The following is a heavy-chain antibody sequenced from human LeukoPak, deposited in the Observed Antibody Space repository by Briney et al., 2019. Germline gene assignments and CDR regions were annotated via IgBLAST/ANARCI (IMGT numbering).Heavy chain of an antibody. Sequence: GGSLRLSCAASGFTFSSYAMSWVRQAPGKELEWVSAISGSGGSTYYADSVKGRFTISRDNSKNTLYLQMNSLRAEDTAVYYCAKGIVVVPAAPKYFDYWGQGTLVTVSS. D-gene: IGHD2-2*01. CDR1: GFTFSSYA. CDR3: AKGIVVVPAAPKYFDY. CDR2: ISGSGGST. V-gene: IGHV3-23*01. J-gene: IGHJ4*02.